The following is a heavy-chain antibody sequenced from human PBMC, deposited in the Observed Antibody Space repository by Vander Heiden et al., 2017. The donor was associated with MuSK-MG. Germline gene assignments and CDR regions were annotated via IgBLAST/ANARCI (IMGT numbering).Heavy chain of an antibody. CDR3: AREGGGCHP. Sequence: VQLVQSGAEVKKPGSSVQVSCHAAGGTFSRSAIRWGRQAPGQGLEWLGGIIPSSSTANYAQKFQGRVTITADESTSTAYMELRSLRFEDTAVYYCAREGGGCHPWGQGTRVTVSS. J-gene: IGHJ5*02. V-gene: IGHV1-69*01. D-gene: IGHD3-16*01. CDR2: IIPSSSTA. CDR1: GGTFSRSA.